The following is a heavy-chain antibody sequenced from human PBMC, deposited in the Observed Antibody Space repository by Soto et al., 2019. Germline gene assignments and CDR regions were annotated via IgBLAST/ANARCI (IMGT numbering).Heavy chain of an antibody. D-gene: IGHD2-8*01. Sequence: SQTLSLTCTVSGGSISSYYWSWIRQPPGKGLEWIGYIYYSGSPNYNPSLKSRVTISVDTSKNQFSLKLSSVTAADTAVYYCARHGRVYANYYYYYYYMDVWGKGTTVTVSS. CDR1: GGSISSYY. CDR2: IYYSGSP. V-gene: IGHV4-59*08. CDR3: ARHGRVYANYYYYYYYMDV. J-gene: IGHJ6*03.